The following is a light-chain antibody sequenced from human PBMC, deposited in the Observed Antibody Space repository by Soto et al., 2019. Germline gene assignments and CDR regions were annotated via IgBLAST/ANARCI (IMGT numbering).Light chain of an antibody. V-gene: IGKV3-11*01. Sequence: EIVLIQSPATLSFSPGERATLSCRASQSVSSSLAWYQQNPGQAPRLLIFDASNRATGIPVRFSGSGSGTDFTLTISSLEPEDFTVYYCQQHSDWPLTFGGGTKVDIK. CDR2: DAS. CDR1: QSVSSS. CDR3: QQHSDWPLT. J-gene: IGKJ4*01.